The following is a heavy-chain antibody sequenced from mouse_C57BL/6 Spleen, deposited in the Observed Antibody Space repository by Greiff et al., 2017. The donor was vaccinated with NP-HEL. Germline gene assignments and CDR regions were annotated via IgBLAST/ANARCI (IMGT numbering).Heavy chain of an antibody. V-gene: IGHV1-67*01. CDR1: GYTFTDYA. J-gene: IGHJ4*01. Sequence: QVQLQQSGPELVRPGVSVKISCKGSGYTFTDYAMHWVKQSHAKSLEWIGVISTYYGDASYNQKFKDKATMTVDKSSSTAYMELARQTSEDSAVYYGARTGYLYYGSSYEDAMDYWGQGTSVTVSS. D-gene: IGHD1-1*01. CDR3: ARTGYLYYGSSYEDAMDY. CDR2: ISTYYGDA.